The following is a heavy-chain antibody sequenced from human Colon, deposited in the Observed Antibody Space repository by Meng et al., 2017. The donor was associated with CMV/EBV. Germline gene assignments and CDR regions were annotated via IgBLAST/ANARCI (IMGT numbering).Heavy chain of an antibody. CDR2: ISGGGDNI. V-gene: IGHV3-21*06. D-gene: IGHD1-1*01. CDR3: ARDANWAFDY. J-gene: IGHJ4*02. Sequence: GESLKISCTASGFTFSSYSMNWVRQAPGKGLEWISYISGGGDNIHYADSVKGRFTISRDNAKNSSYLQMNSPTAEDTAVYFCARDANWAFDYWGQGTLVTVSS. CDR1: GFTFSSYS.